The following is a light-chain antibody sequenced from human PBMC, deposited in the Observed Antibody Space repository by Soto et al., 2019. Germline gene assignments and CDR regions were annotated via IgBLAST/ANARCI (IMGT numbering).Light chain of an antibody. CDR3: QKYHSY. Sequence: DIQMTQSPSTLSASVGDRVTITCRASESMSTWLAWYQQKPGQAPKLLIYDASTLQSGVASRFSGRGSGTEFTLTISSLQPDDFANYYCQKYHSYFGPGTQVEIK. CDR1: ESMSTW. CDR2: DAS. V-gene: IGKV1-5*01. J-gene: IGKJ3*01.